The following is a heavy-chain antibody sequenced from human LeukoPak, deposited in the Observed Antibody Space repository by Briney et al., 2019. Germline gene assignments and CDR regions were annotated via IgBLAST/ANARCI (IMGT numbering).Heavy chain of an antibody. D-gene: IGHD3-10*01. CDR2: ISHDGSNK. CDR3: KVRYVY. J-gene: IGHJ4*02. CDR1: GFTFSDYW. V-gene: IGHV3-30-3*01. Sequence: ALRLSCAASGFTFSDYWMTWVRQAPGKGLEWVAVISHDGSNKYYADSVKGRFTISRDNSKNTLYLQMNSLRAEDTAVYYCKVRYVYWGQGTLVTVSS.